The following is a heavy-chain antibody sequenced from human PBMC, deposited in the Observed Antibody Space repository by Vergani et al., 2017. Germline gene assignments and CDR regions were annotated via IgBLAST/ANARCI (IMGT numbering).Heavy chain of an antibody. D-gene: IGHD6-19*01. CDR3: ARQRPGSGWSPGDFDD. J-gene: IGHJ4*02. CDR2: IYYSGLP. Sequence: QLQLQQSGPGLVKPSETLFLTCTVPADPISSGSYYWGWIRQPPGKSLEWIGSIYYSGLPDYNPSLKSRVAISVDTSKNQFSLKVTSVTAADTAVYFCARQRPGSGWSPGDFDDWGQGILVTVSS. CDR1: ADPISSGSYY. V-gene: IGHV4-39*01.